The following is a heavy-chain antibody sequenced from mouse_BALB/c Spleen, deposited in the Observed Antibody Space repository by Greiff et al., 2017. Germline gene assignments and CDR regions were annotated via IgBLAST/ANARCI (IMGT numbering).Heavy chain of an antibody. CDR3: TALLSWYFDV. Sequence: EVKLVESGGGLVQPGGSMKLSCVASGFTFSNYWMNWVRQSPEKGLEWVAEIRLKSNNYATHYAESVKGRFTISRDDSKSSVYLQMNNLRAEDTGIYYCTALLSWYFDVWGAGTTVTVSS. V-gene: IGHV6-6*02. CDR2: IRLKSNNYAT. J-gene: IGHJ1*01. CDR1: GFTFSNYW. D-gene: IGHD2-10*01.